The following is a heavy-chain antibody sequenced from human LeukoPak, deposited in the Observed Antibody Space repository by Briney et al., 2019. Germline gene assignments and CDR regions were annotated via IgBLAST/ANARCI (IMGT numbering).Heavy chain of an antibody. J-gene: IGHJ4*02. D-gene: IGHD2-15*01. CDR2: IYSGGST. V-gene: IGHV3-53*01. CDR3: AREYCSGGSCWFDY. CDR1: GFTVSRNY. Sequence: GRSLRLSCAASGFTVSRNYMSWVRQAPGKGLEWVSVIYSGGSTYYADSVKGRFTISRDNSKNTLYLQMNSLRAEDTAVYYCAREYCSGGSCWFDYWGQGTLVTVSS.